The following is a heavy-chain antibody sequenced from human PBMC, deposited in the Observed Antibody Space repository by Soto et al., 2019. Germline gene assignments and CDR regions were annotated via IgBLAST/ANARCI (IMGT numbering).Heavy chain of an antibody. CDR2: MNPNSGNT. D-gene: IGHD4-17*01. V-gene: IGHV1-8*01. CDR3: ARGVKYGAYSRWFDP. Sequence: QVQLVQSGAEVKKPGASVKVSCKASGYPFTSYNITWVRQAPGQGLDYLGWMNPNSGNTGYVQKFQGRVTMTWDSSITTAYMELSSLRSEDTAVYFCARGVKYGAYSRWFDPWGQGTLVTVSS. J-gene: IGHJ5*02. CDR1: GYPFTSYN.